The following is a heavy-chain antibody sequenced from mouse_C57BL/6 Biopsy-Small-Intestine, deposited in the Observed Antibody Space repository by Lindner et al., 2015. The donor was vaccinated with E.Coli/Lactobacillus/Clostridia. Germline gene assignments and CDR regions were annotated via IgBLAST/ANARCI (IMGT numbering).Heavy chain of an antibody. D-gene: IGHD1-1*01. Sequence: VQLQESGPELVKPGASVKISCKTSGYSFTGYYMSWVKQSPEKSLEWIGEINPSTGGTTYNQKFKAKATLTVDKSSSTAYMQLKSLTSEDSAVYYCTRSFDHGSSYKAWFAYWGQGTLVTVS. CDR1: GYSFTGYY. V-gene: IGHV1-42*01. CDR2: INPSTGGT. CDR3: TRSFDHGSSYKAWFAY. J-gene: IGHJ3*01.